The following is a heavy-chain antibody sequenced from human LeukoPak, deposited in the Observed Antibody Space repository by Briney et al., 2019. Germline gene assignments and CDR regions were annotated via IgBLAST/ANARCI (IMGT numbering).Heavy chain of an antibody. D-gene: IGHD3-16*01. J-gene: IGHJ4*02. CDR1: GGSFSGYY. Sequence: SETLSLTCAVYGGSFSGYYWSWIRQPPGKGLEWIGEINHSGSTNYNPSLKSRVTISVDTSKNQFSLKLSSVTAADTAVYYCARHSPLLGRGRPFDYWGQGTLVTVSS. V-gene: IGHV4-34*01. CDR2: INHSGST. CDR3: ARHSPLLGRGRPFDY.